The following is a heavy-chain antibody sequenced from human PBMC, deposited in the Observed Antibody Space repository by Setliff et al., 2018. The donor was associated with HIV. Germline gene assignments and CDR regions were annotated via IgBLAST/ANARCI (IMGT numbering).Heavy chain of an antibody. CDR2: ISWNSINI. Sequence: GGSLRLSCVGSGFKIEEYAMAWVRQVPGKGLEWVSSISWNSINIDYADSVKGRFTISRDNAKNSLFLQMNSLRTEDTAMYYCARLDFFDSSTYPPYDSWGQGTLVTVSS. D-gene: IGHD3-22*01. CDR3: ARLDFFDSSTYPPYDS. V-gene: IGHV3-9*01. J-gene: IGHJ4*02. CDR1: GFKIEEYA.